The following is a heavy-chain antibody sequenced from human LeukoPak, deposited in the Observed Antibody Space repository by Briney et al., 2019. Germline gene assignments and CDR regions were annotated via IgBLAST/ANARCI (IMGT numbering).Heavy chain of an antibody. D-gene: IGHD5-18*01. Sequence: PSETLSLTCAVYGGSFSGYYWSWIRQPPGKGLEWIGEINHSGSTNYNPSLKSRVTISVDTSKNQFSLKLSSVTAADTAVYYCAREAYSYGRFDPWGQGTLVTVSS. CDR1: GGSFSGYY. CDR3: AREAYSYGRFDP. V-gene: IGHV4-34*01. J-gene: IGHJ5*02. CDR2: INHSGST.